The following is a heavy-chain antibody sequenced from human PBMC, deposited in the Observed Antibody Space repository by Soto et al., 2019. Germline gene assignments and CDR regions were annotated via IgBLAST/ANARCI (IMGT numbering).Heavy chain of an antibody. CDR2: IYNSGTT. Sequence: QVHLQESGPGLVKPSQTLSLTCTVSGGSISDYWSWVRQHPGKGLEWIGYIYNSGTTYYNPSLKSRLTMAVDTSKTQFSLQLSSVTAADTAVYYCARVNLDDVTGMDAWGQGTTVTVSS. V-gene: IGHV4-31*03. CDR1: GGSISDY. D-gene: IGHD1-1*01. CDR3: ARVNLDDVTGMDA. J-gene: IGHJ6*02.